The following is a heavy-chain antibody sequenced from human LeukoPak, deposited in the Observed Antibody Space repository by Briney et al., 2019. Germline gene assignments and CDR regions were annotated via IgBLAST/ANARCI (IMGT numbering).Heavy chain of an antibody. V-gene: IGHV4-39*07. Sequence: SETLSLTCTVSGGSISSSSYYWGWIRQPPGKGLEWIGSIYYSGSTYYNPSLKSRVTISVDTSKNQFSLKLSSVTAADTAVYYCATIPPDTAMVGRDYYYYYMDVWGKGTTVTVSS. CDR1: GGSISSSSYY. D-gene: IGHD5-18*01. CDR2: IYYSGST. CDR3: ATIPPDTAMVGRDYYYYYMDV. J-gene: IGHJ6*03.